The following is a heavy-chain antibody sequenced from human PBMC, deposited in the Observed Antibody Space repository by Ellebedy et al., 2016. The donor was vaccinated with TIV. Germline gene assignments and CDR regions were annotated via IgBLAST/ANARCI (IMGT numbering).Heavy chain of an antibody. CDR3: TREDSTGYYVDAFDM. Sequence: SETLSLTXTVSGGSITSSSYYWGWVRQPPGKGLEWIGSIYYSGSTYYNPSLKNRVTISVDTSKNQFSLKLSSVTAADTAVYYCTREDSTGYYVDAFDMWGQGTMVTVSS. CDR1: GGSITSSSYY. CDR2: IYYSGST. J-gene: IGHJ3*02. V-gene: IGHV4-39*07. D-gene: IGHD3-22*01.